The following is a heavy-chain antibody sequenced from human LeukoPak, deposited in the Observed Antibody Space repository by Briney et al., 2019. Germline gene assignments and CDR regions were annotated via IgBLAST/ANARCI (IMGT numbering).Heavy chain of an antibody. J-gene: IGHJ4*02. V-gene: IGHV3-30*02. CDR1: GFTFSSYG. CDR3: ARARRSGSRPYYFDY. CDR2: IRYDGSNK. Sequence: GGSLRLSCAASGFTFSSYGMHWVRQAPGKGLEWVAFIRYDGSNKYYADSVKGRFTISRENAKNSLYLQMNSLRAGDTAVYYCARARRSGSRPYYFDYWGQGTLVTVSS. D-gene: IGHD3-3*01.